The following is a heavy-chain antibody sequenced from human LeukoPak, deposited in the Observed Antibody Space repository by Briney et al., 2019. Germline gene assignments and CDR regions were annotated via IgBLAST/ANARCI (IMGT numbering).Heavy chain of an antibody. CDR1: GFTFSSYA. J-gene: IGHJ5*02. D-gene: IGHD3-10*02. V-gene: IGHV3-23*01. Sequence: GGSLRLSCAASGFTFSSYAMRWVRQAPGRGVEWVSAISGSGGSTYYADSVKGRFTISRDNSKNTLYLQMNSLRAEDTAVYYCAKDLTLYAGPFGPWGQGTLVTVSS. CDR3: AKDLTLYAGPFGP. CDR2: ISGSGGST.